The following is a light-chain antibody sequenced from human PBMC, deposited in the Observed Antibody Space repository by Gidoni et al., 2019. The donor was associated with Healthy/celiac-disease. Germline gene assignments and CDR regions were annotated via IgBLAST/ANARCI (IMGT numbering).Light chain of an antibody. Sequence: QSALPQPASVSGSPGQSLTISCSGTSSVVGGYNYVSWYQQHPGKAPKLMIYEVSNRPSGVSNRFSGSKSGNTASLTISGLQAEDEADYYCSSYTSSSPRVFGGGTKLTVL. V-gene: IGLV2-14*01. CDR2: EVS. J-gene: IGLJ3*02. CDR3: SSYTSSSPRV. CDR1: SSVVGGYNY.